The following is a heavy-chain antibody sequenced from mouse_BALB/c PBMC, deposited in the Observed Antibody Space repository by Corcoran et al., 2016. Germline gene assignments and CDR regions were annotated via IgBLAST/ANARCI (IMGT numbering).Heavy chain of an antibody. V-gene: IGHV1-26*01. J-gene: IGHJ2*01. CDR3: ARGALLRLFDY. Sequence: EVQLQKSGPEPFKPEASVKISCRASGYSFTGSYMHWVKQSHVKSLEWFGRINPYNGATSYNQNFKDKAMLTVDKSSSTAYMELHSLTSEDSAVYYCARGALLRLFDYWGQCTILTVSS. CDR2: INPYNGAT. D-gene: IGHD1-1*01. CDR1: GYSFTGSY.